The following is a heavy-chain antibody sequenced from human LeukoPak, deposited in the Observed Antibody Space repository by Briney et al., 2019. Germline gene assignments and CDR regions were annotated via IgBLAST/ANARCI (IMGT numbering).Heavy chain of an antibody. CDR1: GFTFSSYS. CDR2: ISYDGSSE. Sequence: GRSLRLSCAASGFTFSSYSMHWVRQAPGKGLEWVAVISYDGSSEYYADSVRGRFTISRDNSKNTLYLQMNSLGTEDTAVFYCARDRSDYSIKYYYYGMDVWGQGTTVTVSS. CDR3: ARDRSDYSIKYYYYGMDV. V-gene: IGHV3-30-3*01. D-gene: IGHD3-16*01. J-gene: IGHJ6*02.